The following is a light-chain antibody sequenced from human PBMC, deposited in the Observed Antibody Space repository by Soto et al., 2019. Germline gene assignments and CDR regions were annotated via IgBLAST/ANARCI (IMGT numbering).Light chain of an antibody. CDR2: GAS. V-gene: IGKV3-20*01. CDR1: QSVSSSY. J-gene: IGKJ4*01. CDR3: QQYGSSPLT. Sequence: EIVFTQSPGTLSLSPGERATPSCRASQSVSSSYLAWYQQKPGQAPRLLIYGASSRATGIPDRFSGSGSGTDFTLTISRLEAEDFAVYYCQQYGSSPLTFGGGTKVDIK.